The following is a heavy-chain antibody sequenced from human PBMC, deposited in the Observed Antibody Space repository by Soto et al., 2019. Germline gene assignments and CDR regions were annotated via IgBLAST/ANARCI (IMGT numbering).Heavy chain of an antibody. V-gene: IGHV5-51*01. D-gene: IGHD3-10*01. CDR2: IYPGDSDT. CDR3: VRPGGERQFPYYFDL. CDR1: GYNFDTYY. J-gene: IGHJ4*02. Sequence: GESLKISCKASGYNFDTYYIAWVRQMPGKDLEWMEFIYPGDSDTRYSPSFQGQVTFSADKSISTAYLEWTSLKASDTAMYYCVRPGGERQFPYYFDLWGQGTLVTAPQ.